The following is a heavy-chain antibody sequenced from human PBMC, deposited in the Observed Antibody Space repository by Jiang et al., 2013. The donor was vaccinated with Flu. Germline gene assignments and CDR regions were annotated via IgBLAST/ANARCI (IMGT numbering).Heavy chain of an antibody. CDR3: VGTSVLISGASR. J-gene: IGHJ3*01. CDR1: GGSISSGSYY. CDR2: IYTSGST. Sequence: GSGLVKPSQTLSLTCTVSGGSISSGSYYWSWIRQPAGKGLEWIGRIYTSGSTNYNPSLKSRVTISVDTSKNQFSLKLSSVTAADTAVYYCVGTSVLISGASRWGQGTMVTVSS. D-gene: IGHD3-9*01. V-gene: IGHV4-61*02.